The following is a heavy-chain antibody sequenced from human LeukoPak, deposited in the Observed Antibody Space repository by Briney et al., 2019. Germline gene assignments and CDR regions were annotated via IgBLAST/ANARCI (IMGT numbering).Heavy chain of an antibody. CDR1: GGSISSSSYY. Sequence: SETLSLTCTVSGGSISSSSYYWGCIRQTPGKGLEWIGSIDYSGSIYYNPSLRSRVTISADTSQNQFSLKLSSVTAADTAVYYCARRGGSGIRGDYYFDYWGQGTLVTVSS. CDR3: ARRGGSGIRGDYYFDY. J-gene: IGHJ4*02. V-gene: IGHV4-39*01. CDR2: IDYSGSI. D-gene: IGHD3-10*01.